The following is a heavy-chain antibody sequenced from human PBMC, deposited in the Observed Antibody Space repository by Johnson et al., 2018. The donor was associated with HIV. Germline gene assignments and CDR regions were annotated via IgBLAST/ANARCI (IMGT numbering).Heavy chain of an antibody. Sequence: QVQLVESGGGVVQPGRSLRLSCAASGFTFSSYAMHWVRQAPGKGLEWVAVISYDGSNKYYADSVKGRLTISRDKSKNTVYLQMNSLRAEDTALYYCARDLAYGCIVLVSAFDIWGQGTMVTVSS. J-gene: IGHJ3*02. CDR3: ARDLAYGCIVLVSAFDI. D-gene: IGHD2-8*02. CDR2: ISYDGSNK. CDR1: GFTFSSYA. V-gene: IGHV3-30-3*01.